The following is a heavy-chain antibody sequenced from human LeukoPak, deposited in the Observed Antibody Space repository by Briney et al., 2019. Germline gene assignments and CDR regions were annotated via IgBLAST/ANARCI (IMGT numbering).Heavy chain of an antibody. V-gene: IGHV3-33*01. J-gene: IGHJ4*02. D-gene: IGHD6-19*01. CDR3: ARAAYKKYSSGWYFLDY. Sequence: GGSLRLSCAASGFTFSSYGMHWVRQAPGKGLEWVAVIWYDGSNKYYADSVTGRFTISRDNSKNTLYLQMNSLRAEDTAVYYCARAAYKKYSSGWYFLDYWGQGTLVTVSS. CDR1: GFTFSSYG. CDR2: IWYDGSNK.